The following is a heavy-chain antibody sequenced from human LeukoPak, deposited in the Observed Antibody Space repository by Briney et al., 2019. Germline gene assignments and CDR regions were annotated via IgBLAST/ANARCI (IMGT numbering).Heavy chain of an antibody. Sequence: PSETLSLTCTVSGDSISSGDYYWSWIRQPAGKGLEWIGRISSSGSTNYNPSLKSRVTISVDTSKNQFSLKLSSVTAADTAVYYCARMGYSGYYFDYWGQGTLVTVSS. V-gene: IGHV4-61*02. CDR3: ARMGYSGYYFDY. CDR2: ISSSGST. D-gene: IGHD5-12*01. CDR1: GDSISSGDYY. J-gene: IGHJ4*02.